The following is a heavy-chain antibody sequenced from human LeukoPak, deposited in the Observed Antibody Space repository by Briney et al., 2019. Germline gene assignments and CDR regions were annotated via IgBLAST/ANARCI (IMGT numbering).Heavy chain of an antibody. CDR1: VGPISSFD. CDR3: ARRSIGATVFDAFDI. V-gene: IGHV4-4*07. Sequence: SDTLSLLCTVSVGPISSFDWSWIRQPAGEGLEWIGRIYTSGCTNYNPSLKSRVTMSVDTSKNQFSLKLSSVTAADTAVYYCARRSIGATVFDAFDIWGQGTMVTVSS. CDR2: IYTSGCT. D-gene: IGHD5-12*01. J-gene: IGHJ3*02.